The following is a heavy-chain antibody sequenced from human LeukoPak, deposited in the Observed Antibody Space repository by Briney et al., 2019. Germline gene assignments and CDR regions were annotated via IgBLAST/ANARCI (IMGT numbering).Heavy chain of an antibody. CDR1: GYTFTGYY. D-gene: IGHD1-20*01. J-gene: IGHJ4*02. CDR2: INPNSGGT. V-gene: IGHV1-2*06. CDR3: AVTWPITGTDY. Sequence: ASVKVSCKAPGYTFTGYYMHWVRQAPGQGLEWMGRINPNSGGTNYAQKFQGRVTMTRDTSISTAYMELSRLRSDDTAVYYCAVTWPITGTDYWGQGTLVTVSS.